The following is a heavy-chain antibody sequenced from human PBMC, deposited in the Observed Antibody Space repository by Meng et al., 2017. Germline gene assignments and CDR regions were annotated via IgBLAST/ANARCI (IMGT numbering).Heavy chain of an antibody. CDR2: IWYDGSNK. D-gene: IGHD2/OR15-2a*01. CDR3: ARGLSTTYWYFDL. J-gene: IGHJ2*01. Sequence: QRGGSWGGLYRPGGSLSLSWAASGFTFSGYGMHWVRQAPGKGLEWVAVIWYDGSNKYYADSVKGRFTISRDNSKNTLYLQMNSLRAEDTAVYYCARGLSTTYWYFDLWGRGTLVTVSS. V-gene: IGHV3-33*01. CDR1: GFTFSGYG.